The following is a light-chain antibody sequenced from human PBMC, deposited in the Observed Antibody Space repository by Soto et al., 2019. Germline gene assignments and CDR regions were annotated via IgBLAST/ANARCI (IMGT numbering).Light chain of an antibody. CDR1: QSVSSY. CDR3: LHRMNWPLT. V-gene: IGKV3-11*01. J-gene: IGKJ5*01. CDR2: GAS. Sequence: EIVLRQSPATLSLSPGERATLSCRASQSVSSYLAWYQQKPGQAPRLLIYGASSRATGIPDRFSGSGSETHFTLTISSLEPEDLGVYYCLHRMNWPLTFGQGTRLEI.